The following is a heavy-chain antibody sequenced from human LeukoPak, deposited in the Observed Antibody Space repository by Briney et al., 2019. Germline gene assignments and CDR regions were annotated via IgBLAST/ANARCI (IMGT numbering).Heavy chain of an antibody. J-gene: IGHJ4*02. V-gene: IGHV3-30*02. CDR1: GFTFSSYG. CDR3: AEVAARGGYDFTY. D-gene: IGHD3-3*01. CDR2: IRYDGSNK. Sequence: GGSLRLSCAASGFTFSSYGMHWVRQAPGKRLEWVAFIRYDGSNKYYADSVKGRFTISRDNSKNTLYLQMNSLRAEDTAVYYCAEVAARGGYDFTYWGQGTLVTVSS.